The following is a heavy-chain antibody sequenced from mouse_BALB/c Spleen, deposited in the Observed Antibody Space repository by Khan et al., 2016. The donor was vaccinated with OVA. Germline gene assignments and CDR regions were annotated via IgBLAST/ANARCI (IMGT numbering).Heavy chain of an antibody. CDR1: GYSFTGYF. D-gene: IGHD1-1*01. CDR2: INPHIGET. Sequence: EVKLLESGPELVKPGASVKISCKASGYSFTGYFMNWVMQSHGKSLEWIGRINPHIGETFYNQKFKDKATLTVDESSSTAHMELRSLASEDSAVYYWSRIYRSDFDYGGQGTTRTVSS. V-gene: IGHV1-20*02. CDR3: SRIYRSDFDY. J-gene: IGHJ2*01.